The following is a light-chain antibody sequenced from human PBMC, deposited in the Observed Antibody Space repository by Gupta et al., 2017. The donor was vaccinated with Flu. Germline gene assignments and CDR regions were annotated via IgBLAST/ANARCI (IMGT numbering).Light chain of an antibody. J-gene: IGLJ1*01. CDR1: SSDVGGYNY. Sequence: QSALTQPRSVSGSPGPSVTISCTGTSSDVGGYNYVSWYQQHPGKAPKLMIYDVSKRPAGVPDRFSGSKSGNTASLTISGRQAEDEDDYYCCADAGSVYVFGTGTKVTVL. V-gene: IGLV2-11*01. CDR2: DVS. CDR3: CADAGSVYV.